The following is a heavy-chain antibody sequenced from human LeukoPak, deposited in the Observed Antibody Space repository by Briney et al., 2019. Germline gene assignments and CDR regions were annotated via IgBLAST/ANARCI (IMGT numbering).Heavy chain of an antibody. D-gene: IGHD1-26*01. Sequence: SETLSLTCTVSGGSISSYYWSWIRQPPGKGLEWIGYIYYSGSTNYNPSLKSRVTISVDTSKNQFSLKLSSVTAADTAVYYCARRIVGASSFDYWGQGTLVTVSS. CDR2: IYYSGST. CDR1: GGSISSYY. V-gene: IGHV4-59*01. CDR3: ARRIVGASSFDY. J-gene: IGHJ4*02.